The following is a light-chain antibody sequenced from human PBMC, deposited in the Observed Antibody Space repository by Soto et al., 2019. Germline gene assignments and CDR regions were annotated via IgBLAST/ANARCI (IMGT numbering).Light chain of an antibody. Sequence: QSALTQPASVSGSPGQSITISCTGTSSDVGGYDYVSWYQQHPGKAPKLVIYDVNNRPSGASNRFSGSKSGNTASLTISGLQAEDEAVYYCSSYRSTITEVFGPGTKLTVL. J-gene: IGLJ1*01. V-gene: IGLV2-14*01. CDR2: DVN. CDR1: SSDVGGYDY. CDR3: SSYRSTITEV.